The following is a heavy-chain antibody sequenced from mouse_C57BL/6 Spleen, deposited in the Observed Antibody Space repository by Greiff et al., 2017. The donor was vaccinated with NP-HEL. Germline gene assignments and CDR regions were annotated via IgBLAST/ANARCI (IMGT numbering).Heavy chain of an antibody. CDR1: GYTFTSYW. CDR2: IDPSDSYT. J-gene: IGHJ2*01. V-gene: IGHV1-69*01. D-gene: IGHD1-1*01. CDR3: AVYYYGSSHYFDY. Sequence: VQLQQPGAELVMPGASVKLSCKASGYTFTSYWMHWVKQRPGQGLEWIGEIDPSDSYTNYNQKFKGKSTLTVDKSSSTAYMQLSSLTSEDSAVYYCAVYYYGSSHYFDYWGQGTTLTVSS.